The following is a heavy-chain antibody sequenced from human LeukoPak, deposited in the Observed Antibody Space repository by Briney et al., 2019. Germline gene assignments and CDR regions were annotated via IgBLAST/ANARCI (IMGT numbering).Heavy chain of an antibody. CDR1: GFTFSSYS. V-gene: IGHV3-21*04. Sequence: GGSLRLSCAASGFTFSSYSMNWVRQAPGKGLEWVSSISSSSSYIYYADSVKGRFTISRDNSKNTLYLQMNSLRAEDTAVYYCAKALGYCSSTSCFNFDYWGQGTLVTVSS. D-gene: IGHD2-2*01. CDR2: ISSSSSYI. J-gene: IGHJ4*02. CDR3: AKALGYCSSTSCFNFDY.